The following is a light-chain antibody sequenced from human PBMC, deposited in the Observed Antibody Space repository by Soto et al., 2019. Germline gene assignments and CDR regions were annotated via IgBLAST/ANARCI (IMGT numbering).Light chain of an antibody. Sequence: QSALTQPPSVSGSPGQSFTISCTGTITDFVSYNRVSWYQQPPGTAPKLIIYEASNRPSGVPDRFSGSKSGNTASLTISGLQAADEADYYCSLYTSENTYVFGTGTKSPS. V-gene: IGLV2-18*01. CDR2: EAS. J-gene: IGLJ1*01. CDR1: ITDFVSYNR. CDR3: SLYTSENTYV.